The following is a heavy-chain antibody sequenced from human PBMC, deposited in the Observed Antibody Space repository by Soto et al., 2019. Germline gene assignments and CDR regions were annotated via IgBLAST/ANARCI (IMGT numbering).Heavy chain of an antibody. CDR2: INGRSNYV. CDR1: GFTFRIYT. V-gene: IGHV3-21*01. Sequence: EVQVVEYGRSLVKPGGSLRLAFVFSGFTFRIYTMNWVRQAPGKRLEWVSSINGRSNYVYYADSVKGRFTISRDNAKNSLYLQMNRLRAEDTAIYYCAREDGVVGSSSAFDHWGLGTLVTVSS. CDR3: AREDGVVGSSSAFDH. J-gene: IGHJ4*02. D-gene: IGHD1-26*01.